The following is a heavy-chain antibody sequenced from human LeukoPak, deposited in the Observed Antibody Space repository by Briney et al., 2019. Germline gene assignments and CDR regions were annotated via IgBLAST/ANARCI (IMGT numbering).Heavy chain of an antibody. CDR1: GFTVSSNY. CDR2: IYSGGST. CDR3: ARVGDCGRASCYAIDY. D-gene: IGHD2-2*01. V-gene: IGHV3-66*01. Sequence: PGGSLRLSCAASGFTVSSNYMSWVRQAPGKGLEWVSIIYSGGSTYYTDSVRGRFIISRVISKNTLYLQMNSLRAEDTAVYYCARVGDCGRASCYAIDYWGQGTLVTVSS. J-gene: IGHJ4*02.